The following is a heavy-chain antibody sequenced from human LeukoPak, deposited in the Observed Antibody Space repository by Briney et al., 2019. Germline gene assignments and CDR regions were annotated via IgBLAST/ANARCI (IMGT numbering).Heavy chain of an antibody. CDR3: ARDKEQGWFDP. Sequence: SETLSLTCTVSGGSISSGSYYWSWIRQPAGKGLEWIGRIYTSGSTNCNPSLKSRVTISVDTSKNQFSLKLSSVTAADTAVYYCARDKEQGWFDPWGQGTLVTVSS. CDR1: GGSISSGSYY. D-gene: IGHD1/OR15-1a*01. CDR2: IYTSGST. J-gene: IGHJ5*02. V-gene: IGHV4-61*02.